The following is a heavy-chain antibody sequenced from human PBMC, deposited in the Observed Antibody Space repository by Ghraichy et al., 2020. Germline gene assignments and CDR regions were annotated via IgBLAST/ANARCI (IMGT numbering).Heavy chain of an antibody. V-gene: IGHV3-21*01. Sequence: GGSLRLSCAASGFTFSSYSMNWVRQAPGKGLEWVSSISSSSSYIYYADSVKGRFTISRDNAKNSLYLQMNSLRAEDTAVYYCARDYSGYDFGYYYYYMDVWGKGTTVTVSS. J-gene: IGHJ6*03. CDR1: GFTFSSYS. CDR3: ARDYSGYDFGYYYYYMDV. D-gene: IGHD5-12*01. CDR2: ISSSSSYI.